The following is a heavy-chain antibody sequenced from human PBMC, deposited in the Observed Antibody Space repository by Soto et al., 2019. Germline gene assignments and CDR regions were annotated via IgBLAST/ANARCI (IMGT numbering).Heavy chain of an antibody. CDR2: IKSKTDGGTT. CDR1: GFTFSNAW. D-gene: IGHD3-10*01. CDR3: TTGVRGVSTLTGYYYGMDV. V-gene: IGHV3-15*07. J-gene: IGHJ6*02. Sequence: GGSLRLSCAASGFTFSNAWMNWVRQAPGKGLEWVGRIKSKTDGGTTDYAAPVKGRFTISRDDSKNTLYLQMNSLKTEDTAVYYCTTGVRGVSTLTGYYYGMDVWGQGTTVTVSS.